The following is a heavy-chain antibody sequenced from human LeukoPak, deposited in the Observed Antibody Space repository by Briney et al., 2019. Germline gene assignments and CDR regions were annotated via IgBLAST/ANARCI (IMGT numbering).Heavy chain of an antibody. CDR3: ARDWVLRDGYPEGFDY. CDR1: GGTFSSYA. CDR2: IIPILGIA. Sequence: GSSVKVSCKASGGTFSSYAISWVRQAPGQGLEWMGRIIPILGIANYAQKFQGRVTITADKSTSTAYMELSSLRSEDTAVYYCARDWVLRDGYPEGFDYWGQGTLVTVFS. V-gene: IGHV1-69*04. D-gene: IGHD5-24*01. J-gene: IGHJ4*02.